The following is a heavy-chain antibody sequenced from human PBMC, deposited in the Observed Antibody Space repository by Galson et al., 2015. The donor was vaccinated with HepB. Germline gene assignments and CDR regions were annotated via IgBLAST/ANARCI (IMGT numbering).Heavy chain of an antibody. D-gene: IGHD6-6*01. Sequence: SLRLSCAASGFTFSSYGMHWVRQAPGKGLEWVAVISYDGSNKYYADSVKGRFTISRDNSKNTLYLQMNSLRAEDTAVYYCAAQGEYSSSDFDYWGQGTLVTVSS. CDR1: GFTFSSYG. CDR2: ISYDGSNK. V-gene: IGHV3-30*03. CDR3: AAQGEYSSSDFDY. J-gene: IGHJ4*02.